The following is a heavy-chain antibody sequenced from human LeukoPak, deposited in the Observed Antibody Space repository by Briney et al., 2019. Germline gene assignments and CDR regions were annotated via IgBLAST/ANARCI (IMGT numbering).Heavy chain of an antibody. D-gene: IGHD1-26*01. CDR2: ISGDNDNT. V-gene: IGHV1-18*01. CDR3: ARAGGNYLYYYMDV. J-gene: IGHJ6*03. CDR1: GYTFTSYG. Sequence: ASVKVSCKASGYTFTSYGISWVRQAPGQGLEWMGWISGDNDNTNYAQKLQGRVTMTTNTSTSTAYMEVRSLRSDDTAVYYCARAGGNYLYYYMDVWGKGTTVTISS.